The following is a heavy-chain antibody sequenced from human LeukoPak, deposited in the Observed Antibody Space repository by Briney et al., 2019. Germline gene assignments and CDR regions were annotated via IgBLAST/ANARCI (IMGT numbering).Heavy chain of an antibody. Sequence: ASVKVSCKASGYTFTSYDINWVRQATGQGLEWMGWINPNSGGTNYAQKFQGRVTMTRDTSISTAYMELSRLRSDDTAVYYCARGEVAAAGQKTYYYYYYMDVWGKGTTVTVSS. CDR3: ARGEVAAAGQKTYYYYYYMDV. CDR2: INPNSGGT. D-gene: IGHD6-13*01. J-gene: IGHJ6*03. V-gene: IGHV1-2*02. CDR1: GYTFTSYD.